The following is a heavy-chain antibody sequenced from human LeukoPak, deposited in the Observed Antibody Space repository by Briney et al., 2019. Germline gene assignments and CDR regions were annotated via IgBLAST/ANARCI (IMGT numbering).Heavy chain of an antibody. CDR3: ARGAYGSSGYLFDY. CDR1: GYTFTGYY. Sequence: GASVKVSCKASGYTFTGYYMHWVRQAPGQGLEWMGWINPNSGDTNYAQKFQGRVTMTRDTSISTAYMELSRLRFDDTAVYYCARGAYGSSGYLFDYWGQGTLVTVSS. D-gene: IGHD3-22*01. V-gene: IGHV1-2*02. J-gene: IGHJ4*02. CDR2: INPNSGDT.